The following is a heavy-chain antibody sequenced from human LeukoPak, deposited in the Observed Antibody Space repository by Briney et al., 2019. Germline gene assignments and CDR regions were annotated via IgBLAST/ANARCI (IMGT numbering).Heavy chain of an antibody. CDR3: ARDGVLWFGGEGAFDI. J-gene: IGHJ3*02. Sequence: GGALRLACAASGFTFRSDSRNWVRQARGKGVEWVSSISSSSRYIYYADSVKARFTISRDNAKHSLYLQMNSLRTEDTAVYYCARDGVLWFGGEGAFDIWGQGTMVTVSS. D-gene: IGHD3-10*01. CDR1: GFTFRSDS. V-gene: IGHV3-21*01. CDR2: ISSSSRYI.